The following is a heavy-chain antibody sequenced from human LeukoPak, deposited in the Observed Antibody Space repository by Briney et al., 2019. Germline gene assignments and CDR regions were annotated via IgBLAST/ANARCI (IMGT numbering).Heavy chain of an antibody. Sequence: PGGSLRLSCAASGFTFSSYWMSWVRQAPGKGLEWVAVISYDGTNKFYADSVRGRFTISRDNSKNTLYLQMNSLRTEDTAVYYCAKLISNSPHQFDYWGQGTLVTVSS. CDR2: ISYDGTNK. D-gene: IGHD2-2*01. J-gene: IGHJ4*02. CDR3: AKLISNSPHQFDY. V-gene: IGHV3-30*18. CDR1: GFTFSSYW.